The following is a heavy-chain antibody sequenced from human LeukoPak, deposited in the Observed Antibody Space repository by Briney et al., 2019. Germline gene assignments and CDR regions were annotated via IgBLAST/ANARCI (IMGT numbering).Heavy chain of an antibody. J-gene: IGHJ4*02. CDR2: INNDGSFT. CDR3: ASGIVPTTEGGRRDY. D-gene: IGHD5-12*01. CDR1: GFTFSSYW. V-gene: IGHV3-74*01. Sequence: PGGSLRLSCAASGFTFSSYWMYWVRQAPGKGLGWVSGINNDGSFTDYADSVKGRFSISRDNAKNTLFLQMNSLRAEDTAVYYCASGIVPTTEGGRRDYWGQGTLVTVSS.